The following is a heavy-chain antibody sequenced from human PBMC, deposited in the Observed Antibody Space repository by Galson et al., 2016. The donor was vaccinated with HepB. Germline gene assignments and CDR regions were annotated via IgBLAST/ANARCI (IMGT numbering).Heavy chain of an antibody. V-gene: IGHV3-53*05. CDR1: GFTVSSHY. J-gene: IGHJ5*02. CDR2: IYSGGTT. D-gene: IGHD2-21*01. CDR3: ARGHCGISNCDKRYWFDP. Sequence: SLRLSCAVSGFTVSSHYMSWVRQAPGKGLEWVSVIYSGGTTDYAVSVKGRFTISRDESKNTLYLQMNSLRSEDTAMYYCARGHCGISNCDKRYWFDPWGQGTLVTVSA.